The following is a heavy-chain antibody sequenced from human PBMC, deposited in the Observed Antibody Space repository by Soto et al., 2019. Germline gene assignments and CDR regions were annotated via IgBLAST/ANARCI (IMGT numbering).Heavy chain of an antibody. V-gene: IGHV2-5*02. CDR1: GFSLSTSGVG. Sequence: QITLKESGPTLVKRTQTLTLTCTFSGFSLSTSGVGVGWNRQPPGKALEWLALIYWDDDKRYSPSLKSRLTITKDTSINQVVLTMTNMDPVDTATYYCAPQSTGGGAFDFWGQGTMVTVSS. D-gene: IGHD3-16*01. CDR2: IYWDDDK. J-gene: IGHJ3*01. CDR3: APQSTGGGAFDF.